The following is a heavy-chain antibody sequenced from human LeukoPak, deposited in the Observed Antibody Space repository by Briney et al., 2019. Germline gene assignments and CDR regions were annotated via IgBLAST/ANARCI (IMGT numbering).Heavy chain of an antibody. J-gene: IGHJ4*02. Sequence: GGSLRLSCAASGFTFSHYYMSWIRQAPGKGLEWVSYISSSGSTIYYADSVKGRFTISRDNAKNSLYLQMNSLRAEDTAVYYCAGEAIDYYGKLDYWGQGTLVTVSS. D-gene: IGHD3-10*01. V-gene: IGHV3-11*01. CDR1: GFTFSHYY. CDR2: ISSSGSTI. CDR3: AGEAIDYYGKLDY.